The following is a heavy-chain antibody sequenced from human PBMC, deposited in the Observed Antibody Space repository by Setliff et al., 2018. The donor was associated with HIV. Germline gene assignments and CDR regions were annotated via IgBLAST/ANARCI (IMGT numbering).Heavy chain of an antibody. CDR1: GYSFTSYA. Sequence: ASVKVSCKASGYSFTSYAISWVRQAPGQGLEWMGWISGRIDDTNSAYKFQGRLTMTTDPFTSTAYMELTNLSSDDTAIYYCVRDEKRAAGGSLYYFDLWGQGTLVTVSS. V-gene: IGHV1-18*01. CDR3: VRDEKRAAGGSLYYFDL. D-gene: IGHD5-12*01. J-gene: IGHJ4*02. CDR2: ISGRIDDT.